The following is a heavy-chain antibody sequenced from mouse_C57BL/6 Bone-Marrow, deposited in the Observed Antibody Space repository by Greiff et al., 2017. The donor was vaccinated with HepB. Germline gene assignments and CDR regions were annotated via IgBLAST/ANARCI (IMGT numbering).Heavy chain of an antibody. V-gene: IGHV3-6*01. CDR2: ISYDGSN. D-gene: IGHD2-5*01. CDR1: GYSITSGYY. Sequence: EVHLVESGPGLVKPSQSLSLTCSVTGYSITSGYYWNWIRQFPGNKLEWMGYISYDGSNNYNPSLKNRISITRDTSKNQFFLKLNSVTTEDTATYYCARAYYSNYEDAMDYWGQGTSVTVSS. CDR3: ARAYYSNYEDAMDY. J-gene: IGHJ4*01.